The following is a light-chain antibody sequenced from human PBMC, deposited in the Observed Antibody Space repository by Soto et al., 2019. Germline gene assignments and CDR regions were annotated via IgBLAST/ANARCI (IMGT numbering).Light chain of an antibody. J-gene: IGKJ1*01. CDR2: EAS. Sequence: DIQMTQSPSTLSASVGDRVTITCRASQSTSTWLAWYQQRPGKTPKLLISEASKLERAVPSRFSGRGSGTEFTLTISSLQPDDFATYYCQQYITCPYAFGQGTKVEIK. CDR1: QSTSTW. V-gene: IGKV1-5*03. CDR3: QQYITCPYA.